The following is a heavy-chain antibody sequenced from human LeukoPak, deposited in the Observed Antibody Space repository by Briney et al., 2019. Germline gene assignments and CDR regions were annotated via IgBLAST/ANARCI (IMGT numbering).Heavy chain of an antibody. CDR2: INPNSGDT. CDR1: GYTFTAYY. J-gene: IGHJ4*02. Sequence: ASVKVSCKASGYTFTAYYIHWVRQAPGQGLEWMGWINPNSGDTKYSQKFQGRVTMTRDTSISTTYMELSGLTSDDTAVYYCARGYYDSGGPRLDYGGQGTLVTVSS. CDR3: ARGYYDSGGPRLDY. V-gene: IGHV1-2*02. D-gene: IGHD3-22*01.